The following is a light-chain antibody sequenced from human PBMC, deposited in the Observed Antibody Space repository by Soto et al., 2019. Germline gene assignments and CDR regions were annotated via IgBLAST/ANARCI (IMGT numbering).Light chain of an antibody. CDR1: SSDVGGFAY. V-gene: IGLV2-14*01. CDR2: AVT. Sequence: QSALTQPASVSGSPGQSITISCTGTSSDVGGFAYVSWYQHLPGKAPKLIIYAVTNRPSGVSHRFSGSKSAYTASLTISVLQAEDEADYYCSSFTTTSTYVFGTGTKLTVL. CDR3: SSFTTTSTYV. J-gene: IGLJ1*01.